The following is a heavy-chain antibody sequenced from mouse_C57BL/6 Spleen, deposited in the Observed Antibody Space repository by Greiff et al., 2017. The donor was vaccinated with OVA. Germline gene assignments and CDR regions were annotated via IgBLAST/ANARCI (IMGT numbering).Heavy chain of an antibody. Sequence: EVQRVESGGDLVKPGGSLKLSCAASGFTFSSYGMSWVRQTPDKRLEWVATISSGGSYTYYPDSVKGRVTISRDNAKNTLYLQMSSLKSEDTAMYYCARQRDITVVDYWGQGTTLTVSS. CDR3: ARQRDITVVDY. V-gene: IGHV5-6*01. D-gene: IGHD1-1*01. J-gene: IGHJ2*01. CDR2: ISSGGSYT. CDR1: GFTFSSYG.